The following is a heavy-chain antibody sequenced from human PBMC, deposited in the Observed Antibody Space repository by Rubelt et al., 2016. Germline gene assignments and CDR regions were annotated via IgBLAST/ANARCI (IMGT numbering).Heavy chain of an antibody. Sequence: QLQLQESGPGLVKPSETLSLTCTVSGVSISSSDYYWGWIRQPPGKGPEWIANIYNSGRTYYNPSLKSRVTISADTSINQVSLRLSSGTAAETAVYYCARNNGGSRGVGYWGQGTLVTVSS. CDR1: GVSISSSDYY. J-gene: IGHJ4*02. CDR2: IYNSGRT. V-gene: IGHV4-39*07. D-gene: IGHD2-8*02. CDR3: ARNNGGSRGVGY.